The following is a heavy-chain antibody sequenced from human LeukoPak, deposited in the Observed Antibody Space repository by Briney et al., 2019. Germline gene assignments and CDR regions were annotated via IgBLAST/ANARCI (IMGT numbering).Heavy chain of an antibody. V-gene: IGHV3-7*01. CDR1: AYTFREDC. Sequence: GGSPRVSCATSAYTFREDCMSWVRQAPGQGLEWVGNINPNRSEKHYVESVKVRFTISRHKTETSLLLKLNRVSCEDTAMYYCARDTSPTSGRISFDALYMWGQGTMVTV. CDR2: INPNRSEK. J-gene: IGHJ3*02. D-gene: IGHD3-16*01. CDR3: ARDTSPTSGRISFDALYM.